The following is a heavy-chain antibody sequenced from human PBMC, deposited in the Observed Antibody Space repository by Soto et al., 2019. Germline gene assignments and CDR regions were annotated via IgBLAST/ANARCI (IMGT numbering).Heavy chain of an antibody. CDR3: AKDQFTNRDPVVSGMDV. D-gene: IGHD2-2*01. Sequence: GGSLRLSCAASGFTFDDYAMHWVRQAPGKGLEWVSGISWNSGSIGYADSVKGRFTISRDNAKNSLYLQMNSLRAEDTAVYYCAKDQFTNRDPVVSGMDVWGQGTTVTVSS. CDR2: ISWNSGSI. V-gene: IGHV3-9*01. CDR1: GFTFDDYA. J-gene: IGHJ6*02.